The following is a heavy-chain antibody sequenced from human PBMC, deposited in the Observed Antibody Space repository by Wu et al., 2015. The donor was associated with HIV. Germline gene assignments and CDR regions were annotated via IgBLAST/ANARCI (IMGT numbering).Heavy chain of an antibody. CDR3: ARGLRDILTGYYSAFEY. J-gene: IGHJ4*02. V-gene: IGHV1-69*05. Sequence: QALLVQFGAEVKKPGSSVRVTCKASGDGFTSYAVSWVRQAPGQGLEWMGGVIPVIGSPNYAQKFQGRVTLTSDESTTTAYMEVNNLTSEDTAVYYCARGLRDILTGYYSAFEYWGQGSLVTVS. CDR2: VIPVIGSP. CDR1: GDGFTSYA. D-gene: IGHD3-9*01.